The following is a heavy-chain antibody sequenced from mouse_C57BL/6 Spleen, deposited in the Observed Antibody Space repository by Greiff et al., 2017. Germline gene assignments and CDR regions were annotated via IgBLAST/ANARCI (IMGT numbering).Heavy chain of an antibody. CDR1: GYTFTSYD. Sequence: VHLVESGPELVKPGASVKLSCKASGYTFTSYDINWVKQRPGQGLEWIGWIYPRDGSTKYNEKFKGKATLTVDTSSSTAYMELHSLTSEDSAVYFCAREDYYSNPYAMDYWGQGTSVTVSS. D-gene: IGHD2-5*01. V-gene: IGHV1-85*01. CDR2: IYPRDGST. CDR3: AREDYYSNPYAMDY. J-gene: IGHJ4*01.